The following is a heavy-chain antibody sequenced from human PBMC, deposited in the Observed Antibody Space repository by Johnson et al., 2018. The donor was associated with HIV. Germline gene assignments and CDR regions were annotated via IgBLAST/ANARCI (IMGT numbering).Heavy chain of an antibody. CDR3: AKAPGQITLDAFDF. J-gene: IGHJ3*01. CDR1: GFTFSSYA. CDR2: ISSNGGST. V-gene: IGHV3-64*01. D-gene: IGHD3-10*01. Sequence: MQLVESGGGLVQPGGSLRLSCAASGFTFSSYAMYWVRQAPGKGLEYVSAISSNGGSTYYANSVKGRFTISRDNSKNTVFLQMNSLTAEDTAVYYCAKAPGQITLDAFDFWGQGTMVTVSS.